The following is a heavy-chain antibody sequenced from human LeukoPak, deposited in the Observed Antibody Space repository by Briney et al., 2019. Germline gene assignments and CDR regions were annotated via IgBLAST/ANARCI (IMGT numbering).Heavy chain of an antibody. V-gene: IGHV3-74*01. CDR1: GFTFSSYG. J-gene: IGHJ4*02. Sequence: GGSLRLSCAASGFTFSSYGMNWVRQAPGKGLVWVSRIASDGSSTTYADSVKGRFSISRDNAKNTLYLQMNSLRVEDTAVYYCARGRPHGNDYWGQGTLVTVSS. D-gene: IGHD4-23*01. CDR3: ARGRPHGNDY. CDR2: IASDGSST.